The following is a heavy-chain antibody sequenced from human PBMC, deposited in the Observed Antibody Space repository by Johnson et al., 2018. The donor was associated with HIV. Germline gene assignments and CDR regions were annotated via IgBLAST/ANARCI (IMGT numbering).Heavy chain of an antibody. J-gene: IGHJ3*02. V-gene: IGHV3-20*04. CDR1: GFTFDDYG. Sequence: MQLVESGGRVVRPGESLRLSCAASGFTFDDYGMSWVRQAPGKGLEWVSGIHWNGGSTGYADSVMGRFTISRDKAKNSLYLQMNSLRAEDTALYYCARDAYNSDAFDMWGQGTLVTVPA. D-gene: IGHD5-24*01. CDR3: ARDAYNSDAFDM. CDR2: IHWNGGST.